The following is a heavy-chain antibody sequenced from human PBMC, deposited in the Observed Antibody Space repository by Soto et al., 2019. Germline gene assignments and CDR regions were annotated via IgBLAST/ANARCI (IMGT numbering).Heavy chain of an antibody. J-gene: IGHJ4*02. CDR1: GYTFTSYD. V-gene: IGHV1-8*01. CDR2: MNPNSGNT. Sequence: GASVKVSCKASGYTFTSYDINWVRQATGQGLEWMGWMNPNSGNTGYAQKFQGRVTMTRNTSISTAYMELSSLRSEDTAVYYCARARSRDGYRLDYWGQGTLVTVSS. CDR3: ARARSRDGYRLDY. D-gene: IGHD5-12*01.